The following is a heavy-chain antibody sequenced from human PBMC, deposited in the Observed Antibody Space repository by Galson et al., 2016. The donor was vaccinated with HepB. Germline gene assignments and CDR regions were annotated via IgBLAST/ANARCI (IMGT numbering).Heavy chain of an antibody. D-gene: IGHD3-22*01. Sequence: SLRLSCAASGFTFSNFAVHWVRQAPGKGLEWVAVISYVGTNKYYADSVKGRFTISRDNSRNTLYLQMNSLRAEDTAVYYCARSASYYDSNGYYRDPFDFWGPGTLVTVSS. J-gene: IGHJ4*02. CDR2: ISYVGTNK. CDR1: GFTFSNFA. CDR3: ARSASYYDSNGYYRDPFDF. V-gene: IGHV3-30-3*01.